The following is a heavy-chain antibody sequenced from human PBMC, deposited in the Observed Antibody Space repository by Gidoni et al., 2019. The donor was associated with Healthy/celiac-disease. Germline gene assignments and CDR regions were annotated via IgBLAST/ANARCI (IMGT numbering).Heavy chain of an antibody. V-gene: IGHV4-61*02. CDR1: GGPLSSGSYY. Sequence: QVQLQESGPGLVKPSQPLSLTYTVSGGPLSSGSYYWSWIRQPAGKGLKWIGRIYTSGSTNYDPSLKSRVTISVDTSKNQFSLKLSSVTAADTAVYYCAREREEDTIFGDFDYWGQGTLVTVSS. J-gene: IGHJ4*02. CDR2: IYTSGST. D-gene: IGHD3-3*01. CDR3: AREREEDTIFGDFDY.